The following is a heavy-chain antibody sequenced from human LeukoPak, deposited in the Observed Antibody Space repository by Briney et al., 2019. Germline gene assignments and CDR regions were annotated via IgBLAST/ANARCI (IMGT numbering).Heavy chain of an antibody. CDR2: ISGSDAGT. Sequence: PGGSLRLSCAASGFTFNNYAMSWVRQAPGKGLEWVSAISGSDAGTYYADSVKGRFTISRDNGKNLLYLQMNSLRAEDTAVYYCVAGNGWLGDYWGQGTLVTVSS. CDR1: GFTFNNYA. J-gene: IGHJ4*02. D-gene: IGHD6-19*01. CDR3: VAGNGWLGDY. V-gene: IGHV3-23*01.